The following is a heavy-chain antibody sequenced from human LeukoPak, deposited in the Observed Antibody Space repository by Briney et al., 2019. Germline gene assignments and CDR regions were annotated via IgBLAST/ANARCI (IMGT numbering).Heavy chain of an antibody. CDR1: GYTLTSYG. J-gene: IGHJ4*02. D-gene: IGHD2-2*01. V-gene: IGHV1-18*04. Sequence: GASVKVSCKASGYTLTSYGISWVRQAPGQRLEWMGWISAYNGNTNYAQKLQGRVTMTTDTSTSTAYMELRSLRSDDTAVYYCAREAYCSSTSCYSKEVDYWGQGTLVTVSS. CDR3: AREAYCSSTSCYSKEVDY. CDR2: ISAYNGNT.